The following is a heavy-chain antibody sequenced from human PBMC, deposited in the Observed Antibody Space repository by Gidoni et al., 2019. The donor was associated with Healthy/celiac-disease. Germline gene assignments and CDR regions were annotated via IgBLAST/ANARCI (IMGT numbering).Heavy chain of an antibody. D-gene: IGHD2-15*01. V-gene: IGHV3-72*01. CDR3: ARALGSSWFDP. CDR2: TRNKANSYTT. Sequence: EVQLVESGGGLVQPGRSLRLFCSASGLPFSDHYMDWVRQAPGKGLEWVGRTRNKANSYTTEYAASVKGRFTISRDDSKNSLYLQMNSLKTEDTAVYYCARALGSSWFDPWGQGTLVTVSS. CDR1: GLPFSDHY. J-gene: IGHJ5*02.